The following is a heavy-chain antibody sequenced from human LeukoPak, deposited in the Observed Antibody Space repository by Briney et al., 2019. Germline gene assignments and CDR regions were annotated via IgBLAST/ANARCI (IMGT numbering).Heavy chain of an antibody. CDR1: GGSISSSSYY. Sequence: PSETLSLTCTVSGGSISSSSYYWGWIRQPPGKGLEWIGYIYNSETSNYNPSLESRVTISVDTSKNQFSLKLYSVTAADTAVYYCARSSSGFPFDYWGQGSLVTVSS. CDR2: IYNSETS. V-gene: IGHV4-61*05. CDR3: ARSSSGFPFDY. D-gene: IGHD3-22*01. J-gene: IGHJ4*02.